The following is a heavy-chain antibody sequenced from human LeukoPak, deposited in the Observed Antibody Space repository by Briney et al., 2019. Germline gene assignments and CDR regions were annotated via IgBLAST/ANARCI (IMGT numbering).Heavy chain of an antibody. D-gene: IGHD3-9*01. CDR3: ARGIYFDWLFFYY. Sequence: SETLSLTCGVNDGSFSNYYWSWIRQSPGKGLEWIGEVNHSGGTNYNPSLKSRVTISVDTSKNQFSLKLSSVTAADTAVYYCARGIYFDWLFFYYWGQGTLVTVSS. V-gene: IGHV4-34*01. J-gene: IGHJ4*02. CDR1: DGSFSNYY. CDR2: VNHSGGT.